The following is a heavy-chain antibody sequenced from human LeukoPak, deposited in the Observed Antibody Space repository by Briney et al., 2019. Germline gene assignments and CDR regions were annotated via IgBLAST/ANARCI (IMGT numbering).Heavy chain of an antibody. V-gene: IGHV4-31*03. J-gene: IGHJ5*02. CDR2: IYYGGTT. Sequence: SETLSLACTVCGGFIRSGGYYWNWIRQFPGKGLQWIGYIYYGGTTYYNPSLESRVSISVDTSKNQFSLKLTSVTAADTAIYYCARAQYYDILTHSNWFDPWGQGTLVSVPS. CDR3: ARAQYYDILTHSNWFDP. D-gene: IGHD3-9*01. CDR1: GGFIRSGGYY.